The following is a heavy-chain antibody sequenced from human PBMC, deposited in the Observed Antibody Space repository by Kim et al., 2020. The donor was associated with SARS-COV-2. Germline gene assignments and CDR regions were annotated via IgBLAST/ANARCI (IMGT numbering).Heavy chain of an antibody. Sequence: GGSLRLSCAASGFTFSSYWMSWVRQAPGKGLEWVANIKQDGSEKYYVDSVKGRFTISRDNAKNSLYLQMNSLRAEDTAVYYCARALSSSWYYFDYWGQGTLVTVSS. CDR3: ARALSSSWYYFDY. J-gene: IGHJ4*02. D-gene: IGHD6-13*01. CDR2: IKQDGSEK. V-gene: IGHV3-7*03. CDR1: GFTFSSYW.